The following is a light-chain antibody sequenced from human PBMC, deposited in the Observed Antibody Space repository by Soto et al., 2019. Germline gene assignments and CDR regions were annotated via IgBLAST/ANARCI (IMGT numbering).Light chain of an antibody. Sequence: DIVLTQFPGTLSLSPGEGATLSCRASQSLTRNYLAWYQQKVAQAPRLLIYGANTRAAGIPDRFSGSGSGTDFTLTISRLEPEDFAVYYCQQYTKSPLTFGGGTKVDIK. V-gene: IGKV3-20*01. J-gene: IGKJ4*01. CDR1: QSLTRNY. CDR2: GAN. CDR3: QQYTKSPLT.